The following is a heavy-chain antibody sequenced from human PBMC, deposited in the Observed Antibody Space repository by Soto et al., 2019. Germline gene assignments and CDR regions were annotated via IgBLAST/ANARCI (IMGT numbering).Heavy chain of an antibody. J-gene: IGHJ3*02. CDR1: GYTFTSYD. CDR3: ARERGAFDI. V-gene: IGHV1-8*01. CDR2: MNPNSSST. Sequence: QVQLVQSGAEVKKPGASVKVSCKASGYTFTSYDINWVRQATGQGLEWMGWMNPNSSSTAYAQKFQGRVTMIRNTSISTAYMELSSLSSEDTAVYYCARERGAFDIWGQGTMVTVSS.